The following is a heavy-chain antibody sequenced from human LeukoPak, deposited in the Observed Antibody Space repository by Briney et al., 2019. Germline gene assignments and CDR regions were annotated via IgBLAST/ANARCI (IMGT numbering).Heavy chain of an antibody. Sequence: EASVTVSFKASGYTFTSYAMHWVRQAPGQRLEWMGWINAGNGNTKYSQKFQGRVTITRDTSASTAYMELSSLRSEDTAVYYCARETWFGELLSSGMDVWGKGTTVTVSS. D-gene: IGHD3-10*01. J-gene: IGHJ6*04. CDR3: ARETWFGELLSSGMDV. CDR1: GYTFTSYA. V-gene: IGHV1-3*01. CDR2: INAGNGNT.